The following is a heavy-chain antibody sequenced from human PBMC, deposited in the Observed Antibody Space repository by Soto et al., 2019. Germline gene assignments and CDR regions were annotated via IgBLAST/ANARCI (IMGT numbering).Heavy chain of an antibody. Sequence: GGSLRLSCAASGFTFSDYYMSWIRQAPGKGPEWVSYISSSGSTIYYADSVKGRFTISRDNAKNSLYLQMNSLRAEDTAVYYCARDQTLPKPYYYYGMDVWGQGTTVTVSS. CDR3: ARDQTLPKPYYYYGMDV. V-gene: IGHV3-11*01. CDR1: GFTFSDYY. J-gene: IGHJ6*02. CDR2: ISSSGSTI.